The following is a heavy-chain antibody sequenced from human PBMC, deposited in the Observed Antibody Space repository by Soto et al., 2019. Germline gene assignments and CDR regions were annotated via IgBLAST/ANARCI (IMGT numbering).Heavy chain of an antibody. CDR2: INPNSGGT. CDR1: GYTFTGYY. CDR3: ARAGSGSYPPWDFDY. J-gene: IGHJ4*02. V-gene: IGHV1-2*04. Sequence: ASVKVSCKASGYTFTGYYMHWVRQAPGQGLEWMGWINPNSGGTNYAQKFQGWVTMTRDTSISTAYMELSRLRSDDTAVYYCARAGSGSYPPWDFDYWGQGTLVTVSS. D-gene: IGHD3-10*01.